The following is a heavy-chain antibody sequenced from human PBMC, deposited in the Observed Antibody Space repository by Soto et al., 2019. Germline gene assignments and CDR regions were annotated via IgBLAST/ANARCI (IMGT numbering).Heavy chain of an antibody. J-gene: IGHJ4*02. V-gene: IGHV3-23*01. Sequence: GGSLRLSCAASGFTFSSYAISWVRLAPVKWLEWVSAISGSDGRKYYADSVKGRFTISRDNAKNTLYLQMISLRAEDTAVYYCAKGPGYGHPFDYWGQGTLVTVSS. CDR2: ISGSDGRK. CDR1: GFTFSSYA. CDR3: AKGPGYGHPFDY. D-gene: IGHD5-12*01.